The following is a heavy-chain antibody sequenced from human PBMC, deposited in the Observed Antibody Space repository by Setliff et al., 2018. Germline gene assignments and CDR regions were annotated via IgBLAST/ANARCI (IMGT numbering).Heavy chain of an antibody. J-gene: IGHJ6*03. Sequence: GESLKISCAASGFTFSRYWMYWVRQVPGKGLVWVSRINPDGSITNYAGSVRGRFTISRDNAKNTLYLQMNSLRAEDTAVYFCASIDWGENFYNTDVWGKGTTVTVSS. CDR2: INPDGSIT. CDR3: ASIDWGENFYNTDV. D-gene: IGHD7-27*01. V-gene: IGHV3-74*01. CDR1: GFTFSRYW.